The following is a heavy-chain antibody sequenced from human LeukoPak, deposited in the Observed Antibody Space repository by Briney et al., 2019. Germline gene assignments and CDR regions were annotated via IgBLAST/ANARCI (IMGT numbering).Heavy chain of an antibody. Sequence: PSETLSLTCDVSGVSFSTYYWSWIRQPPEKGLEWIGEVNHSGYTNLNPSLKSRVTISVDTSKNQFSLKLSSVTAADTAVYYCARQLYGSDYWGQGTLVTVSS. CDR2: VNHSGYT. CDR3: ARQLYGSDY. CDR1: GVSFSTYY. J-gene: IGHJ4*02. D-gene: IGHD4-17*01. V-gene: IGHV4-34*01.